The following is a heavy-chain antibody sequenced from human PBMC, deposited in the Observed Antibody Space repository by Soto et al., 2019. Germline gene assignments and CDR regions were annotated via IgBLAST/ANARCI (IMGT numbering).Heavy chain of an antibody. D-gene: IGHD2-15*01. V-gene: IGHV5-51*01. Sequence: PGESLKISCKGSGYSFTSYWIGWVRQMPGKGLEWMGIIYPGDSDTRYSPSFQGQVTISADKSISTAYLQRSSLKASDTAMYYCARTLGYCSGGSCFFDPWGQGTLVTVSS. CDR1: GYSFTSYW. J-gene: IGHJ5*02. CDR3: ARTLGYCSGGSCFFDP. CDR2: IYPGDSDT.